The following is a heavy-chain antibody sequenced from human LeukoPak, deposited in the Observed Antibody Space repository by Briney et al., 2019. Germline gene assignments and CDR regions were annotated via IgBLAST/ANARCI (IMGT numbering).Heavy chain of an antibody. D-gene: IGHD5-24*01. CDR1: GFTFRSYA. CDR2: IRSKANSYAT. J-gene: IGHJ4*02. CDR3: TGGDGYNYGY. Sequence: GTSLRLSCAASGFTFRSYAMHWVRQASGKGLEWVGRIRSKANSYATAYAASVKGRFTISRDDSKNTAYLQMNSLKTEDTAVYYCTGGDGYNYGYWGQGTLVTVSS. V-gene: IGHV3-73*01.